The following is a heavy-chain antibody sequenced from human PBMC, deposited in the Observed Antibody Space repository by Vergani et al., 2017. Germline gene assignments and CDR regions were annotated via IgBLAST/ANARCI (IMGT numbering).Heavy chain of an antibody. CDR1: GFTFDDYA. D-gene: IGHD4-17*01. V-gene: IGHV3-9*01. J-gene: IGHJ4*02. CDR2: ISWNSGSI. Sequence: EVQLVESGGGLVQPGRSLRLSCAASGFTFDDYAMHWVRQAPGKGLEWVSGISWNSGSIGYADSVKGRFTISRDNAKNSLYLQMNSLRAEDTALYYCAKDMFPTSYGPPGDYWGQGTLVTVSS. CDR3: AKDMFPTSYGPPGDY.